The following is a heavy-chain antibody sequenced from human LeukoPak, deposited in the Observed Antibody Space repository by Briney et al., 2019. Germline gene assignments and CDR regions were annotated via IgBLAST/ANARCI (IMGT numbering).Heavy chain of an antibody. D-gene: IGHD4-17*01. CDR1: GYTFTSYG. J-gene: IGHJ5*02. Sequence: ATVKVSCKASGYTFTSYGISWVRQAPGQGLEWMGWISAYNGNTNYAQKLQGRVTMTTDTSTSTAYMELRSLRSDDTAVYYCARADYGDDWFDPWGQGTLVTVSS. CDR3: ARADYGDDWFDP. CDR2: ISAYNGNT. V-gene: IGHV1-18*01.